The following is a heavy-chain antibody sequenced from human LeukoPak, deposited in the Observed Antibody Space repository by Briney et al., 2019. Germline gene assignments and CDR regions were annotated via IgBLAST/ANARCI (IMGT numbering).Heavy chain of an antibody. CDR1: GYSISSGYY. D-gene: IGHD1-26*01. CDR3: ASLRERSYYARGFDY. CDR2: IYHSGST. J-gene: IGHJ4*02. V-gene: IGHV4-38-2*02. Sequence: KPSETLSLTCTVSGYSISSGYYWGWIRQPPGKGLEWIGSIYHSGSTYYNPSLKSRVTISVDTSKNQFSLKLRSVTAAGTAVYYCASLRERSYYARGFDYWGQGTLVTVSS.